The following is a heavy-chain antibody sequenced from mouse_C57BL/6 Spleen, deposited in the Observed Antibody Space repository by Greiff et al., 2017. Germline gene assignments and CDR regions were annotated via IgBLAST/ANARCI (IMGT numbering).Heavy chain of an antibody. Sequence: DVKLVESGGDLVKPGGSLKLSCAASGFTFSSYGMSWVRQTPDKRLEWVATISSGGSYTYYPDSVKGRFTISRDNAKNTLYLQMSSLKSEDTAMYYCARPLSGGSSYGAMDYWGQGTSVTVSS. CDR3: ARPLSGGSSYGAMDY. D-gene: IGHD1-1*01. CDR2: ISSGGSYT. V-gene: IGHV5-6*02. CDR1: GFTFSSYG. J-gene: IGHJ4*01.